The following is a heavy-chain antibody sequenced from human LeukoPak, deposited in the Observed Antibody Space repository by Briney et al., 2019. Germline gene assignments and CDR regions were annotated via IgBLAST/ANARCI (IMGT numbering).Heavy chain of an antibody. D-gene: IGHD2-2*01. Sequence: PGGSLRLSCGASGFTFSSFGMHWVRQAPGKGLEWVAFIRYDGSNKYYADSVKGRFTISRDNSKNTLYLQMNSLRAEDTAVYYCAKDAPYCSSTSCPRHYYMDVWGKGTTVTISS. J-gene: IGHJ6*03. CDR3: AKDAPYCSSTSCPRHYYMDV. CDR1: GFTFSSFG. V-gene: IGHV3-30*02. CDR2: IRYDGSNK.